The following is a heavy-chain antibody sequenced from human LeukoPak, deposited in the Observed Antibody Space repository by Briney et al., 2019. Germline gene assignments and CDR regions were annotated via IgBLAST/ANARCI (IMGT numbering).Heavy chain of an antibody. Sequence: GGSLRLSCAASGFTFSSYWMHWVRQAPGEGLVWVSRINSDGSSTSYADSVKGRFTISRDNAKNTLYLQMNSLRAEDTAVYYCARDLLKILAYCGGDCYSLGDAFDIWGQGTMVTVSS. CDR2: INSDGSST. D-gene: IGHD2-21*02. J-gene: IGHJ3*02. V-gene: IGHV3-74*01. CDR1: GFTFSSYW. CDR3: ARDLLKILAYCGGDCYSLGDAFDI.